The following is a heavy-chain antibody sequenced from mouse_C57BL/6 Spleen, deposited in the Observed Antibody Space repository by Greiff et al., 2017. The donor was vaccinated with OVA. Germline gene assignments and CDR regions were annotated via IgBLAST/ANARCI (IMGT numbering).Heavy chain of an antibody. CDR2: IYPSDSET. J-gene: IGHJ2*01. D-gene: IGHD1-1*01. CDR1: GYTFTSYW. CDR3: AREVITAVVLDY. V-gene: IGHV1-61*01. Sequence: QVQLQQPGAELVRPGSSVKLSCKASGYTFTSYWMDWVKQRPGQGLEWIGNIYPSDSETHYNQKFKDKATLTVDKSSSTAYMQLSSLTSEDSAVYYCAREVITAVVLDYWGQGTTLTVSS.